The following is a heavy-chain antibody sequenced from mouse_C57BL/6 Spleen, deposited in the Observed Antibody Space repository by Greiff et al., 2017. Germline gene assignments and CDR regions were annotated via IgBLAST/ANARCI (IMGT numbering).Heavy chain of an antibody. CDR3: ARSDYGSSPYWYFDV. D-gene: IGHD1-1*01. CDR1: GFTFSDYG. CDR2: ISSGSSTI. V-gene: IGHV5-17*01. J-gene: IGHJ1*03. Sequence: EVHLVESGGGLVKPGGSLKLSCAASGFTFSDYGMHWVRQAPEKGLEWVAYISSGSSTIYYADTVKGRFTISRDNAKNTLFLQMTSLRSEDTAMYYCARSDYGSSPYWYFDVWGTGTTVTVSS.